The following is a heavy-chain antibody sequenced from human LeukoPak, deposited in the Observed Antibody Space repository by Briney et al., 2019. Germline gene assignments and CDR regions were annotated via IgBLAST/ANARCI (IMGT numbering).Heavy chain of an antibody. CDR2: IYTSGST. CDR3: ARDGGYYDSSGYYYYFDY. V-gene: IGHV4-61*02. J-gene: IGHJ4*02. CDR1: GGSISSGSYY. Sequence: SQTLSLTCTVSGGSISSGSYYWSWIRQPAGKGLEWIGRIYTSGSTNYNPSLKSRVTISVDTSENQFSLKLSSVTAADTAVYYCARDGGYYDSSGYYYYFDYWGQGTLVTVSS. D-gene: IGHD3-22*01.